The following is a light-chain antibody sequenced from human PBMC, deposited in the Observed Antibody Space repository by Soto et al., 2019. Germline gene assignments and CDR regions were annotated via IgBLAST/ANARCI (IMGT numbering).Light chain of an antibody. CDR3: QQYGTSPRR. CDR2: GAS. J-gene: IGKJ1*01. V-gene: IGKV3-20*01. CDR1: QSVSSSN. Sequence: EIVLTQSPGTLSLSPGERATLSCRASQSVSSSNLAWYQQKPGQAPRLLIYGASSRATGIPDRFSGSGSGTDFTLTISRLEPEDFVVYYCQQYGTSPRRFGQGTKVDIK.